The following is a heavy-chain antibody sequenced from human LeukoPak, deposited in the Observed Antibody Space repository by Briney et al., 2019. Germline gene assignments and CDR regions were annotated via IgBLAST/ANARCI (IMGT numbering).Heavy chain of an antibody. J-gene: IGHJ4*02. CDR3: ASRITTVTNFDY. CDR2: IIPIFGTA. CDR1: GGTFSSYA. V-gene: IGHV1-69*06. D-gene: IGHD4-17*01. Sequence: SVKVSRKASGGTFSSYAISWVRQATGQGLEWMGGIIPIFGTANYAQKFQGRVTITADKSTSTAYMELSSLRSEDTAVYYCASRITTVTNFDYWGQGTLVTVSS.